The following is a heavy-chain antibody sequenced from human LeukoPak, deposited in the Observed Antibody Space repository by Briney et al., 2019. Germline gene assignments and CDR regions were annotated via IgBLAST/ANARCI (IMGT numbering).Heavy chain of an antibody. V-gene: IGHV1-18*01. CDR1: GYTFTSYG. D-gene: IGHD3-3*01. J-gene: IGHJ3*02. Sequence: GASVKVSCKASGYTFTSYGISWVRQAPGQGLEWMGWISAYNGNTNYAQKLQGRITMTTDTSTSTAYMELRSLRSDDTAVYFCARDFFPTLRFLGIWGQGTMVTVSS. CDR2: ISAYNGNT. CDR3: ARDFFPTLRFLGI.